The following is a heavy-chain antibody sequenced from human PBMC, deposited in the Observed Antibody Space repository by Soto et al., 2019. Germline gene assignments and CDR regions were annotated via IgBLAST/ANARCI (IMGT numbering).Heavy chain of an antibody. D-gene: IGHD2-2*01. CDR2: INPNSGGT. J-gene: IGHJ6*02. CDR3: ARGSPAASYYYYGMDV. Sequence: ASVKVSCKASGYTFTGYYMHWVRQAPGQGLEWMGWINPNSGGTNYAQKFQGWVTMTRDTSISTAYMELSRLRSDDTAVYYCARGSPAASYYYYGMDVWGQGTTVTVSS. V-gene: IGHV1-2*04. CDR1: GYTFTGYY.